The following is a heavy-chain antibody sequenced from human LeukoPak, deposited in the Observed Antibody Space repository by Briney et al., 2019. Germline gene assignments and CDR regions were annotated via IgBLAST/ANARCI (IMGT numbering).Heavy chain of an antibody. CDR1: GFTFNAYY. V-gene: IGHV1-2*02. Sequence: ASVKVSCKASGFTFNAYYIHWVRQAPGQGLEWMGWINPNTGDTNFAQKFQGRVTMTRDTSISTAYMELSRLRSDDTAVYYCASVRNSGWYHMDVWGKGTTVTVSS. CDR2: INPNTGDT. D-gene: IGHD6-19*01. CDR3: ASVRNSGWYHMDV. J-gene: IGHJ6*03.